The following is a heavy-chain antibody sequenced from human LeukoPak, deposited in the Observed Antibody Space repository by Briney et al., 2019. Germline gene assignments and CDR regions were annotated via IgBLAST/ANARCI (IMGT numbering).Heavy chain of an antibody. CDR3: AKPKHEVVAATVAFDI. D-gene: IGHD2-15*01. J-gene: IGHJ3*02. CDR2: ISWNSGSI. V-gene: IGHV3-9*01. Sequence: GRSLRLSCAASGFTFDDYAMHWVRQAPGKGLEWVSGISWNSGSIGYADSVKGRFTISRDNAKNSPYLQMNSLRAEDTALYYCAKPKHEVVAATVAFDIWGQGTMVTVSS. CDR1: GFTFDDYA.